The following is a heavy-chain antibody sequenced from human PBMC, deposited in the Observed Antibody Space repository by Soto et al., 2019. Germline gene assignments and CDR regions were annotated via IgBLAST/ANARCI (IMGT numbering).Heavy chain of an antibody. CDR3: ARERRSGYSGYGI. V-gene: IGHV4-31*03. D-gene: IGHD5-12*01. J-gene: IGHJ3*01. CDR1: GGSISSGGYY. CDR2: IYYSGST. Sequence: QVQLQESGPGLVKPPQTLSLTCTVSGGSISSGGYYWTWIRQHPGKGLEWIGYIYYSGSTFYNPSLKSRVTISVDTSKNQFFLKLSSVTAADTAVYYCARERRSGYSGYGIWGQGTMVIVSS.